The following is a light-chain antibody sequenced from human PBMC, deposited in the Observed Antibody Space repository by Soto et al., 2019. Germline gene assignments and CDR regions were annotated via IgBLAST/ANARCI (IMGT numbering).Light chain of an antibody. Sequence: QSALTQPRSVSGSPGQSVTISCTGTSSDIGGYNYVSWYQQHPGKAPKLMIYDVSERPSGVPDRFSASKSGNTASLTISGLQAEDEADYYCCSYAGSYTHVLLGGGTKVTVL. V-gene: IGLV2-11*01. CDR1: SSDIGGYNY. CDR2: DVS. CDR3: CSYAGSYTHVL. J-gene: IGLJ2*01.